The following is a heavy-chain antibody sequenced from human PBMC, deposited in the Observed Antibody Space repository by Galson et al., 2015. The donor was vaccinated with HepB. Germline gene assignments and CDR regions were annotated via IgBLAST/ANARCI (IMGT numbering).Heavy chain of an antibody. CDR2: ISGYNGNA. J-gene: IGHJ4*02. Sequence: SVKVSCKAPDNTFLNNTVSWVRQAPGQGLECLGWISGYNGNANYAQRFQGGVTMTIDTSTSTAYMELRSLRSDDTAVYYCTRELSIGPPTFFDSWGQGTLVIVSS. CDR1: DNTFLNNT. V-gene: IGHV1-18*01. CDR3: TRELSIGPPTFFDS. D-gene: IGHD5/OR15-5a*01.